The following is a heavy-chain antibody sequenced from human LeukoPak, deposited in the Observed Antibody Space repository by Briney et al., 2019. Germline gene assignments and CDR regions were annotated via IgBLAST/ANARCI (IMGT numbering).Heavy chain of an antibody. V-gene: IGHV1-2*06. J-gene: IGHJ4*02. D-gene: IGHD6-19*01. CDR1: GYTFTGYY. Sequence: ASVKVSCKASGYTFTGYYMHWVRQAPGQGLEWMGRINPNSGGTNYAQKFQGRVTMTRDTSISTAYMELSRLRSDDTAVYYCARVQDPYSSGWWSGFHFDYWGQGTLVTVS. CDR3: ARVQDPYSSGWWSGFHFDY. CDR2: INPNSGGT.